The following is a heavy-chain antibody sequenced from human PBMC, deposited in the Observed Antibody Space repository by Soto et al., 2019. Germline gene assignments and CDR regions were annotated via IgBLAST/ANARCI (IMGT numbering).Heavy chain of an antibody. J-gene: IGHJ4*02. D-gene: IGHD4-4*01. CDR1: GFTFSSYA. CDR2: ISGSGGST. Sequence: EVQLLESGGGLVQPGGSLRLSCAASGFTFSSYAMSWVRQAPGKGLGWVSAISGSGGSTYYADSVKGRFTISRDNSKNTLYLQMNSLRAEDTAVYYCDLTDESYFTYWGQGTLVTVSS. CDR3: DLTDESYFTY. V-gene: IGHV3-23*01.